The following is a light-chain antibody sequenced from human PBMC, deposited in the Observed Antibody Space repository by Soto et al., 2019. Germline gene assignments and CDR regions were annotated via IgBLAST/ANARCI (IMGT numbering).Light chain of an antibody. Sequence: QSALTQPASVSGSPGQSITISCTGTSSDVGNYKYVSWYQQHPGKAPKLMIYEVSNRPSGVSNRFSCSKSGNTASLTISGLQAEDETDCYCGLYTSSGTYVFGTGTKVTVL. V-gene: IGLV2-14*01. J-gene: IGLJ1*01. CDR3: GLYTSSGTYV. CDR2: EVS. CDR1: SSDVGNYKY.